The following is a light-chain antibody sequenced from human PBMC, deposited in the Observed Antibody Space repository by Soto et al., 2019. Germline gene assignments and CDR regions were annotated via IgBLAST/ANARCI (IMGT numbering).Light chain of an antibody. Sequence: QSVLTQPASVSGSPGPSITISCTGTSSDVGFYNYVSWYQHHPGKAPKLMIYDVSNRPSGVSDRFSGSTSGNTASLTIPGLQADDEADYCCSSYTSTNTLFVFGTGTKVTVL. CDR1: SSDVGFYNY. CDR2: DVS. J-gene: IGLJ1*01. V-gene: IGLV2-14*03. CDR3: SSYTSTNTLFV.